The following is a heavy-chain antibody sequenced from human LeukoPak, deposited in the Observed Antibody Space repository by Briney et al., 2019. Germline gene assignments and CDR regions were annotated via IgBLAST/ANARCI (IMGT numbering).Heavy chain of an antibody. D-gene: IGHD3-22*01. CDR3: AKGATYDSSGYYYEFSVTYYFDY. V-gene: IGHV3-9*01. CDR2: ISWNSGSI. CDR1: GFTFDDYA. J-gene: IGHJ4*02. Sequence: GRSLRLSCAASGFTFDDYAMLWVRQAPGKGLEWVSGISWNSGSIGYADSVKGRFTISRDNAKNSLYLQMNSLRAEDTALYYCAKGATYDSSGYYYEFSVTYYFDYWGQGTLVTVSS.